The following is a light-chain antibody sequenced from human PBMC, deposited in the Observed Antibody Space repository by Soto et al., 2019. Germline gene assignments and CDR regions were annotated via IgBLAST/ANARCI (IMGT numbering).Light chain of an antibody. CDR1: SSDVGGYNY. V-gene: IGLV2-14*03. CDR3: TSFTSGSTPYV. Sequence: QSVVTQPVSVSGSPGQSITISCAGTSSDVGGYNYVSWYQQLPGKAPQLVIYDVTHRPSGVSDRFSGSRSGNTASLTISGLQAEDEADYYCTSFTSGSTPYVLGTGTKVT. J-gene: IGLJ1*01. CDR2: DVT.